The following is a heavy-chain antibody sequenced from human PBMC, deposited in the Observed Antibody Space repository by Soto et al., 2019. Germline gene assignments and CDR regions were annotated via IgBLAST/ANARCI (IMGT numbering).Heavy chain of an antibody. J-gene: IGHJ6*02. V-gene: IGHV1-69*06. Sequence: QVQLVQSGAEVKKPGSSVKVSCKASGGTFSSYAISWVRQAPGQGLEWMGGIIPIFGTANYAQKFQGRVTITADKSTSTAYMELRSLRSEDTAVYYCARTEVVTAIQAYYGMDVWGQGTTVTVSS. D-gene: IGHD2-21*02. CDR2: IIPIFGTA. CDR3: ARTEVVTAIQAYYGMDV. CDR1: GGTFSSYA.